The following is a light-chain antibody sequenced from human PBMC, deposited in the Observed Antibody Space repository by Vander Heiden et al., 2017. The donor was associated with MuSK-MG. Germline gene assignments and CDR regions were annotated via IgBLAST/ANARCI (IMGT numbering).Light chain of an antibody. CDR2: GAS. CDR1: QSVSTNY. J-gene: IGKJ1*01. V-gene: IGKV3-20*01. Sequence: EIVWTHSPGTRSWSPGERATLSCRASQSVSTNYLAWYQQKPGQAPKLLIYGASSRATGIPDRFSGSGSGTGFTLTISRLEPEDFAVYYCQQYGNSWTFGQGTKVEIK. CDR3: QQYGNSWT.